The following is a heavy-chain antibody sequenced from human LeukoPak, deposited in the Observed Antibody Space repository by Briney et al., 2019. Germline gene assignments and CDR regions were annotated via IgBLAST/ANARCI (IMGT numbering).Heavy chain of an antibody. V-gene: IGHV3-30*03. J-gene: IGHJ4*02. Sequence: GRSLRLSCAASRFTFSTYGMHWVRQAPGKGLEWVAVISYDGAYKYYANSVSGRFTISRDNSKNTLYLQMNSLRAEDTAVYYCAREKTYYDILTGYRDEYYFDYWGQGTLVTVSS. CDR3: AREKTYYDILTGYRDEYYFDY. D-gene: IGHD3-9*01. CDR2: ISYDGAYK. CDR1: RFTFSTYG.